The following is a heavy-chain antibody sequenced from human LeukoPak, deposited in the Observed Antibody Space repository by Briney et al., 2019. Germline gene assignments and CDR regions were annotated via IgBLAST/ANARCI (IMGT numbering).Heavy chain of an antibody. CDR3: AKDPGMAETR. V-gene: IGHV3-23*01. J-gene: IGHJ3*01. CDR2: TSGSGDST. Sequence: GGSLRLSCAASGFSFSTYPMSWVRQAPGKGLEWVSGTSGSGDSTYYADSVKGRFTISRDNSKNTLYLQMSSLRAEDTALYYCAKDPGMAETRWGEGTMVTVSS. D-gene: IGHD5-24*01. CDR1: GFSFSTYP.